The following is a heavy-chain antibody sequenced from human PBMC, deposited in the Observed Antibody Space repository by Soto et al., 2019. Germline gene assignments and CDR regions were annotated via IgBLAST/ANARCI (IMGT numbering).Heavy chain of an antibody. Sequence: QVHLVESGGGVVQPGRSLTLSCAASGFTFNTYGMHWVRQAPGKGLEWVAIISYHGINKYYADSVKGRFTISRDNSKNTLYLQMSSLRGEDTAVYYCAKELHCYASGRGMDVWGQGTTVTVSS. CDR1: GFTFNTYG. CDR2: ISYHGINK. CDR3: AKELHCYASGRGMDV. D-gene: IGHD3-10*01. V-gene: IGHV3-30*18. J-gene: IGHJ6*02.